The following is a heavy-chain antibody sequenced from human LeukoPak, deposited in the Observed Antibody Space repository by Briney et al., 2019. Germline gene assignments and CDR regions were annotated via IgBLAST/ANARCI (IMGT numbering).Heavy chain of an antibody. CDR2: FDAEDGET. J-gene: IGHJ6*02. CDR3: ATVRPPYYGMDV. CDR1: VYTLTELS. Sequence: ASVTVSSTVSVYTLTELSMHWVRQAPGKGGGRVGGFDAEDGETIYAQKFQGRVTMTEYTSTDTAYMELSSLRSEDTAVYYCATVRPPYYGMDVWGQGTTVTVSS. V-gene: IGHV1-24*01.